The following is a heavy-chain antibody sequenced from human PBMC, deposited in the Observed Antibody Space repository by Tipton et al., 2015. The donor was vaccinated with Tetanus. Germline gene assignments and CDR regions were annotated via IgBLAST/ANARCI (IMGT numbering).Heavy chain of an antibody. Sequence: TLSLTCAVSGGSISSSSYYWSWIRQPPGKGLEWIGEINHSGSTNYNPSLKSRVTISVDTSKNQFSLKLSSVTAADTAVYYCARVYCSGGSCYDGWGDWGQGTLVTVSS. CDR2: INHSGST. CDR1: GGSISSSSYY. V-gene: IGHV4-39*07. J-gene: IGHJ4*02. D-gene: IGHD2-15*01. CDR3: ARVYCSGGSCYDGWGD.